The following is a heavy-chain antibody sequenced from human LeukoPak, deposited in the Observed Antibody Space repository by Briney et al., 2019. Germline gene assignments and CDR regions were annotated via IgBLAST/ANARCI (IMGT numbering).Heavy chain of an antibody. J-gene: IGHJ4*02. V-gene: IGHV3-11*04. D-gene: IGHD4-17*01. CDR2: ISSRGSTI. CDR3: ARESDGDYVDY. Sequence: GGSLRLSCADSIFTFSDYYMSWIRQAPGKGLEWVSYISSRGSTIYYADSVKGRFTISRDNAKNSLYLQMNSLRAEDTAVYYCARESDGDYVDYWGQGTLVTVSS. CDR1: IFTFSDYY.